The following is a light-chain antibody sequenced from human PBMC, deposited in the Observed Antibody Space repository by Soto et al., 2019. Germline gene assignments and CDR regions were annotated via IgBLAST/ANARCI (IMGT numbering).Light chain of an antibody. J-gene: IGLJ3*02. CDR1: SGHSSYI. Sequence: QHVLTQSSSASASLGSSVKLTCTLSSGHSSYIIAWHQQKPGKAPRYLMNLEGSGTYNKGSGVPDRFSGSSSGADRYLTISNLQFEDEADYYCETWDSNTRVFGGGTKLTVL. CDR3: ETWDSNTRV. CDR2: LEGSGTY. V-gene: IGLV4-60*02.